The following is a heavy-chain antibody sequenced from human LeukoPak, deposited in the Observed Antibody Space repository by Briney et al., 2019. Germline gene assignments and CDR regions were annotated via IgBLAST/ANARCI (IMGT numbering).Heavy chain of an antibody. CDR1: GYTFTSYH. J-gene: IGHJ4*02. D-gene: IGHD2-21*02. V-gene: IGHV1-46*01. Sequence: ASVKVSCKPSGYTFTSYHMHWVRQAPGQGLEWMAIINPSGGYTTYAQKFQGRVTMTRDTSTGTVYMELSSLRSEDTAVYYCASGSLVVVTDRYYFDYWGQGTLVTVSS. CDR3: ASGSLVVVTDRYYFDY. CDR2: INPSGGYT.